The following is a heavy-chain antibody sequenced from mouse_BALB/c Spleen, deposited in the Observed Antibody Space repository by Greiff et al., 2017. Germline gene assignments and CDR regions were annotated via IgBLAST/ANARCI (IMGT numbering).Heavy chain of an antibody. CDR1: GYSITSDYA. J-gene: IGHJ4*01. Sequence: EVQGVESGPGLVKPSQSLSLTCTVTGYSITSDYAWNWIRQFPGNKLEWMGYISYSGSTSYNPSLKSRISITRDTSKNQFFLQLNSVTTEDTATYYCAAYYGNYMDYWGQGTSVTVSS. CDR3: AAYYGNYMDY. D-gene: IGHD2-10*01. CDR2: ISYSGST. V-gene: IGHV3-2*02.